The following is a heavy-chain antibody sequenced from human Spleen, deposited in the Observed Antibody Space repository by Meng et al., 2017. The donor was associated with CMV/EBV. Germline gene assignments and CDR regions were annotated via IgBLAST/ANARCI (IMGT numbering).Heavy chain of an antibody. CDR1: GGSISSSSYY. CDR2: IYYSGST. CDR3: ARIKIAAAGTCWFDP. J-gene: IGHJ5*02. V-gene: IGHV4-39*07. Sequence: PETLSLTCTVSGGSISSSSYYWGWIRQPPGKGLEWIGSIYYSGSTYYNPSLKSRVTISVDTSKNQFSLKLSSVTAADTAVYYCARIKIAAAGTCWFDPWGQGTLVTVSS. D-gene: IGHD6-13*01.